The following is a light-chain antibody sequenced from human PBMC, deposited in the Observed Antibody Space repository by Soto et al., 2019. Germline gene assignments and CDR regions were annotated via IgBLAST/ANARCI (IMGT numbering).Light chain of an antibody. J-gene: IGKJ1*01. CDR3: QQYDNYWT. Sequence: DIRITQSPSTLSSTAGDRVRLPFRASQGISACLAWYQQKPGKAPKLLIYDASNLESGVPSRFSGSGSGTEFTLTISNLQPDDFATYYCQQYDNYWTFGQGTKVDI. CDR1: QGISAC. V-gene: IGKV1-5*01. CDR2: DAS.